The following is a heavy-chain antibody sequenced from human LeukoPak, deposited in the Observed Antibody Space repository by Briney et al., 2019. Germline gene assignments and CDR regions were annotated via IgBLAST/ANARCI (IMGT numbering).Heavy chain of an antibody. CDR2: INHSGST. CDR1: GGSFSGYY. Sequence: PSETLSLTCAVYGGSFSGYYWGWIRQPPGKGLEWIGEINHSGSTNYNPSLKSRVTISVDTSKNQFSLKLSSVTAADTAVYYCARRGYSGQFGYWGQGTLVTVSS. CDR3: ARRGYSGQFGY. V-gene: IGHV4-34*01. J-gene: IGHJ4*02. D-gene: IGHD5-12*01.